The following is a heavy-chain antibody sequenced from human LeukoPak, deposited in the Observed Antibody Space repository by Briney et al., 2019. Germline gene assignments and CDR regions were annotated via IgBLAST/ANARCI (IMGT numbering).Heavy chain of an antibody. CDR1: GGSISSYY. D-gene: IGHD4-17*01. J-gene: IGHJ4*02. V-gene: IGHV4-59*01. Sequence: PSETLSLTCTVYGGSISSYYWSWIRQPPGKGLEWIGYIYYSGSTNYNPSLKSRVTISVDTSKNQFSLKLSSVTAADTAVYYCAREAYGDLLSYFDYWGQGTLVTVSS. CDR3: AREAYGDLLSYFDY. CDR2: IYYSGST.